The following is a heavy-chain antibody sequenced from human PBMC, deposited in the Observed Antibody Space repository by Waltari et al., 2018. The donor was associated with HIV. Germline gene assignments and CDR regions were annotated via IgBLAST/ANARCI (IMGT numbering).Heavy chain of an antibody. CDR2: INAGNGNT. D-gene: IGHD3-9*01. CDR3: ARTYDILTGFGWVDP. CDR1: GYTFTTYT. Sequence: QVQLVQSGAEVKNPGASVKVSCKASGYTFTTYTIHWVRQAPGQRREWQGWINAGNGNTKYSQTSKDRVPCTRDTSASTADMELSSLRSEDTALYYCARTYDILTGFGWVDPWGQGTLVTVSS. J-gene: IGHJ5*02. V-gene: IGHV1-3*01.